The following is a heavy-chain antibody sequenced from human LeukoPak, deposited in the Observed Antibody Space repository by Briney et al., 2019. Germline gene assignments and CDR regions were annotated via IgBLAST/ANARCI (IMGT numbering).Heavy chain of an antibody. J-gene: IGHJ3*02. V-gene: IGHV4-59*01. D-gene: IGHD6-19*01. CDR3: ARSGWYPDDAFDI. Sequence: SETLSLTSTVSGGSISSYYWSWIRQPPGKGLEWIGYIYYSGSTNYNPSLKSRATISVDTSKNQFSLKLSSVTAADTAVYYCARSGWYPDDAFDIWGQGTMVTVSS. CDR2: IYYSGST. CDR1: GGSISSYY.